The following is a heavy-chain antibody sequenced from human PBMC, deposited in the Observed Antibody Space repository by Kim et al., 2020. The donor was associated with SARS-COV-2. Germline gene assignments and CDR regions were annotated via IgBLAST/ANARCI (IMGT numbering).Heavy chain of an antibody. CDR3: AREIAAAGKVADWYFDL. Sequence: SETLSLTCTVSGGSISSGGYYWSWIRQHPGKGLEWIGYIYYSGSTYYNPSLKSRVTISVDTSKNQFSLKLSSVTAADTAVYYCAREIAAAGKVADWYFDLWGRGTLVTVSS. CDR1: GGSISSGGYY. J-gene: IGHJ2*01. V-gene: IGHV4-31*03. D-gene: IGHD6-13*01. CDR2: IYYSGST.